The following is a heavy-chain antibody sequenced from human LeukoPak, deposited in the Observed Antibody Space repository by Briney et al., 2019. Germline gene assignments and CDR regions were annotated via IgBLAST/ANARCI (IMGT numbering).Heavy chain of an antibody. CDR1: GYSFTSYW. D-gene: IGHD2-2*01. J-gene: IGHJ5*02. Sequence: GESLKISCKGSGYSFTSYWIGWVRQMPGKGLEWMGIIYPGDSDTRYSPSFQGQVTISADKSISTAYLQWSSLKASDTAMYYCPRVAPQYQLLLDWFDPWGQGTLVTVSS. V-gene: IGHV5-51*01. CDR2: IYPGDSDT. CDR3: PRVAPQYQLLLDWFDP.